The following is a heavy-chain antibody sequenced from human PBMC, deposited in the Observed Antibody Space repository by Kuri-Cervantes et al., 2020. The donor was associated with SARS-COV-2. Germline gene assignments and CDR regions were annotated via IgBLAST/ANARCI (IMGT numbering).Heavy chain of an antibody. V-gene: IGHV3-66*01. Sequence: GESLKISCPASGFTFDDYTMHWVRQAPGKGLEWVSVIYSGGSTYYADSVKGRFTISRDNSKNTLYLQMNSLRAEDTAVYYCARDYCSSTSCYGYYYMDVWGKGTTVTVSS. CDR2: IYSGGST. D-gene: IGHD2-2*01. J-gene: IGHJ6*03. CDR3: ARDYCSSTSCYGYYYMDV. CDR1: GFTFDDYT.